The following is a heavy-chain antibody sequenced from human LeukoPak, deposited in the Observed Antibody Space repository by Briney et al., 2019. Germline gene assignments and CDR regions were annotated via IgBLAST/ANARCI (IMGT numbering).Heavy chain of an antibody. V-gene: IGHV5-51*01. J-gene: IGHJ4*02. CDR1: GYSFTSYW. Sequence: GESLKISCKGSGYSFTSYWIGWVRQMPGKALEGMGIICPGDSDTRYSPSFQVQVTISADKSISTAYLQWSSLKASDTAMYYCARSGYSGYDFSPFDYWGQGNLVTVSS. CDR3: ARSGYSGYDFSPFDY. CDR2: ICPGDSDT. D-gene: IGHD5-12*01.